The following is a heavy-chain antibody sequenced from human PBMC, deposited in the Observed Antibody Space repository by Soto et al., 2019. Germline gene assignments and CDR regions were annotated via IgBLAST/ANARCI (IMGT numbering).Heavy chain of an antibody. J-gene: IGHJ3*02. D-gene: IGHD2-15*01. CDR3: ARTYCSGGSCYSDDAFDI. CDR2: INPNSGGT. Sequence: GASVKVSCKASGYTFTGYYMHWVRQAPGQGLEWMGWINPNSGGTNYAQKFQGWVTMTRDTSISTAYMELSRLRSDDTAVYYCARTYCSGGSCYSDDAFDIWGQGTMVTVSS. V-gene: IGHV1-2*04. CDR1: GYTFTGYY.